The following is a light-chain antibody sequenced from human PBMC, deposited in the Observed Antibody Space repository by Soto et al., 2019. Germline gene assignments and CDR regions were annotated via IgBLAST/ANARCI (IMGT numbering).Light chain of an antibody. CDR1: ESVNSAY. J-gene: IGKJ1*01. Sequence: EIVLTQSPVTLSLSPGERATLSCRASESVNSAYLAWYQLRPAQVPRLLIYGASSRATGVPDRFSGGGSGTEFTLTIPRLEPADFALYYCQEYGYSPWTFGLGTKVDIK. V-gene: IGKV3-20*01. CDR2: GAS. CDR3: QEYGYSPWT.